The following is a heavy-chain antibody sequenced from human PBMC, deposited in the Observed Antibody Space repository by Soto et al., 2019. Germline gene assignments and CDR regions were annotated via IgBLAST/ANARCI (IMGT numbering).Heavy chain of an antibody. D-gene: IGHD3-3*01. CDR3: ARGNYDFWSGYYPIDY. V-gene: IGHV4-34*01. CDR1: GGSFSGYY. J-gene: IGHJ4*02. Sequence: SETLSLTCAVYGGSFSGYYWSWIRQPPGKGLEWIGEINHSGSTNYNPSLKSRVTISVDTSKNQFSLKLSSVTAADTAVYYCARGNYDFWSGYYPIDYWGQGTLVTVSS. CDR2: INHSGST.